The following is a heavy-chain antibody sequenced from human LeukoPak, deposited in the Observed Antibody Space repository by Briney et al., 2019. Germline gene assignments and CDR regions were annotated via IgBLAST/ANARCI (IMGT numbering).Heavy chain of an antibody. J-gene: IGHJ6*04. V-gene: IGHV3-74*01. D-gene: IGHD2-15*01. CDR1: GFTFSSYW. Sequence: GGSLRLSCAASGFTFSSYWMHWVRQAPGKGLVWVSHINSDGSHTSYADSVKGRFTISRDNAKNTLYLQMNSLRAEDTAVYYCARPLYCSGGSCYYPGAAYYYYGMDVWGKGTTVTVSS. CDR3: ARPLYCSGGSCYYPGAAYYYYGMDV. CDR2: INSDGSHT.